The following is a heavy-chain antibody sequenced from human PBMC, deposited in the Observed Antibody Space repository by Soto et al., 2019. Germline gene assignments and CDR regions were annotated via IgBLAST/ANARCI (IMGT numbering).Heavy chain of an antibody. CDR2: ISSSSSYI. CDR1: GFTFSSYS. D-gene: IGHD2-21*01. CDR3: ARDKFRLGGGDCYPPVRCPWYYYMDV. V-gene: IGHV3-21*01. J-gene: IGHJ6*03. Sequence: GGSLRLSCAASGFTFSSYSMNWVRQAPGKGLEWVSSISSSSSYIYYADSVKGRFTISRDNAKNSLYLQMNSLRAEDTAVYYCARDKFRLGGGDCYPPVRCPWYYYMDVWGKGTTVTVSS.